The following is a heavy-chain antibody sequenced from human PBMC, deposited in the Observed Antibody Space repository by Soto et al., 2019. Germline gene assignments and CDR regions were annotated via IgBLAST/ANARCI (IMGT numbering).Heavy chain of an antibody. CDR2: IYYSGST. J-gene: IGHJ4*02. V-gene: IGHV4-59*12. D-gene: IGHD2-2*01. CDR3: ARGSTAIVVVPAANFDY. Sequence: SETLSLTCNVSGDSINGYYWSWIRQPPWKGLEWIGYIYYSGSTYYNPSLKSRVTISVDTSKNQFSLKLSSVTAADTAVYYCARGSTAIVVVPAANFDYWGQGTLVTVSS. CDR1: GDSINGYY.